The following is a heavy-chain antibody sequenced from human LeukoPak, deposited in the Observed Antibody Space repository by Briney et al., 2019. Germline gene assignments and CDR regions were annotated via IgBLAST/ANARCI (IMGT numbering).Heavy chain of an antibody. V-gene: IGHV3-23*01. CDR2: ISGSGGST. J-gene: IGHJ4*02. Sequence: GGSLRLSCAASGFAFSSFEMNWVRQAPGKGLEWVSAISGSGGSTYYADSVKGRFTISRDNSKSTLYLQMNSLRAEDTAVYYCAKEGGDYYDSSGYYYFDYWGQGTLVTVSS. CDR1: GFAFSSFE. CDR3: AKEGGDYYDSSGYYYFDY. D-gene: IGHD3-22*01.